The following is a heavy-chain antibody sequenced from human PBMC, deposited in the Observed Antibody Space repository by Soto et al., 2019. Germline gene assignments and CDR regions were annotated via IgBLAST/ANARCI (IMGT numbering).Heavy chain of an antibody. CDR2: ISYDGSNK. V-gene: IGHV3-30*18. J-gene: IGHJ6*02. Sequence: GGSLRLSCAASGFTFSSYGMHWVRQAPGKGLEWVAVISYDGSNKYYADSVKGRFTISRDNSKNTLYLQMNSLRAEDTAVYYCAKDTFREQLGGQNTHYYYYGMDVWGQGTTVTVSS. CDR1: GFTFSSYG. CDR3: AKDTFREQLGGQNTHYYYYGMDV. D-gene: IGHD6-6*01.